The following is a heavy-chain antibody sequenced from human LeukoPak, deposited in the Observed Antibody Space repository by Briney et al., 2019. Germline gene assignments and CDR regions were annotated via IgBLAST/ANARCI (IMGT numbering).Heavy chain of an antibody. CDR1: GFTLSSYW. CDR2: INSDGSST. D-gene: IGHD6-19*01. V-gene: IGHV3-74*01. Sequence: PGGSLRLSCAAPGFTLSSYWMHWVRQAPGRGLVWVSRINSDGSSTTYADSVKGRFTISRDNAENTLYLQMNSLRAEDTAVYFCARDGSGWSVDYWGQGILVTVSS. J-gene: IGHJ4*02. CDR3: ARDGSGWSVDY.